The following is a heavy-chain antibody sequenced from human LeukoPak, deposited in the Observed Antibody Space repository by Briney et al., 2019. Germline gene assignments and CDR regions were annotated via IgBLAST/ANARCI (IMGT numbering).Heavy chain of an antibody. V-gene: IGHV3-21*01. J-gene: IGHJ4*02. CDR1: GFTFSRYS. CDR2: ITSSSIYK. Sequence: GGSLRLSCAASGFTFSRYSMNWVRQAPGKGLEWVSSITSSSIYKYYADSVKGRFTISRDNAKKSLYLQMNSLRAEDTAVYYCASSRYDSSGYYGIIGYWGQGTLVTVSS. CDR3: ASSRYDSSGYYGIIGY. D-gene: IGHD3-22*01.